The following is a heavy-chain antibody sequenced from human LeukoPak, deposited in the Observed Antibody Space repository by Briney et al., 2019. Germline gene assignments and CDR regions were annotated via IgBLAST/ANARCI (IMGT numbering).Heavy chain of an antibody. CDR2: IRKKVNSYTT. J-gene: IGHJ4*02. D-gene: IGHD4-17*01. V-gene: IGHV3-72*01. Sequence: PGGSLRLSCAASGFSFSDHYMEWVRQAPGKGLEWVGRIRKKVNSYTTEYAAPVKGRFTISRDDSKNSLYLQMNSLKTEDTAVYYCGRVALDYAIIDYWGQGTLVTVSS. CDR3: GRVALDYAIIDY. CDR1: GFSFSDHY.